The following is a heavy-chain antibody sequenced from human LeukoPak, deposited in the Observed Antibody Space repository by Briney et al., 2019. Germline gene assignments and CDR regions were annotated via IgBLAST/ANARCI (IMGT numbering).Heavy chain of an antibody. D-gene: IGHD3-9*01. CDR1: GFTFSDYY. V-gene: IGHV3-11*01. J-gene: IGHJ4*02. CDR2: ISSSGSTI. CDR3: ARDVSNYDILTGYTRGGYFDY. Sequence: PGGSLRLSCAASGFTFSDYYMSWIRQAPGKGLEWVSYISSSGSTIYYADSVKGRFTISRDNAKNSLYLQMNSLRAEDTAVYYCARDVSNYDILTGYTRGGYFDYWGQGTLVTVSS.